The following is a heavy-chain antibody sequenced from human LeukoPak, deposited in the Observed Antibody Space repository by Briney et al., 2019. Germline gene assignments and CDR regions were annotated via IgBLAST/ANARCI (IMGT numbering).Heavy chain of an antibody. CDR1: GGSISSGDYY. D-gene: IGHD3-16*01. Sequence: SETLSLTCTVSGGSISSGDYYWSWIRQPPGKGLEWIGYIYYSGSTYYNPSLKSRVTISVDTPKNQFSLKLSSVTAADTAVYYCARDHIPRFDRRGMDVWAKGPRSPSPQ. J-gene: IGHJ6*04. CDR2: IYYSGST. CDR3: ARDHIPRFDRRGMDV. V-gene: IGHV4-30-4*01.